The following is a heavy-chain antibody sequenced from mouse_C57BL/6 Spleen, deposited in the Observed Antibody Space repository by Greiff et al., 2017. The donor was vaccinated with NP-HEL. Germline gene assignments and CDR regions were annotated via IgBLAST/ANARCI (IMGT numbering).Heavy chain of an antibody. CDR3: TANWDEGAYFDY. Sequence: VQLQQSGAELVRPGASVKLSCTASGFNIKDYYMHWVKQRPEQGLEWIGRIDPEDGDTEYAPKFQGKATMTADTSSNTAYLQLSSLTSEDTAVYYCTANWDEGAYFDYWGQGTTLTVSS. V-gene: IGHV14-1*01. J-gene: IGHJ2*01. CDR1: GFNIKDYY. CDR2: IDPEDGDT. D-gene: IGHD4-1*01.